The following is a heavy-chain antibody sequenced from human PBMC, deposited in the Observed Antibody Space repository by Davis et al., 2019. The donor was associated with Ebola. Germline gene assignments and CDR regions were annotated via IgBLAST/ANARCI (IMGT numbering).Heavy chain of an antibody. CDR2: IRSKANSYAT. D-gene: IGHD3-16*01. Sequence: GGSLRLSCAASGFTFSGSAMHWVRQASRKGLEWVGRIRSKANSYATAYAASVKGRFTISRDDSKNTAYLQMNSLKTEDTAVYYCTKGGGAGGREDDYWGQGTLVTVSS. CDR1: GFTFSGSA. V-gene: IGHV3-73*01. CDR3: TKGGGAGGREDDY. J-gene: IGHJ4*02.